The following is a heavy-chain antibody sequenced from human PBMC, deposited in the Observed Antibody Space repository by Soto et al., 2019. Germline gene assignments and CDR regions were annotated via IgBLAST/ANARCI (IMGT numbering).Heavy chain of an antibody. CDR3: ARGRVVVPAAVMFNCLDP. V-gene: IGHV4-30-2*01. CDR1: GAPFTWGDNP. J-gene: IGHJ5*02. CDR2: IFHGGST. D-gene: IGHD2-2*01. Sequence: SETLSLPCASSGAPFTWGDNPWTWIGRPQGKGLEWIGYIFHGGSTYYNPSLRSRVTISVDRSRTQFSLKMSSVTAADTAVYYCARGRVVVPAAVMFNCLDPWGQGALVTVSS.